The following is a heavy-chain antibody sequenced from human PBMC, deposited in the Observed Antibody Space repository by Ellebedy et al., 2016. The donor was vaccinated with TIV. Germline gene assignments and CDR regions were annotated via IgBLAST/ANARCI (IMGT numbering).Heavy chain of an antibody. CDR3: ARAGGIVVVPAPMDV. V-gene: IGHV3-33*08. Sequence: PGGSLRLSCAASGFTFSSYGMHWVRQAPGKGLEWVAVIWYDGSNQYYADSVKGRFTISRDNSKNTLYLQMNSLRAEDTAVYYCARAGGIVVVPAPMDVWGQGTTVTVSS. D-gene: IGHD2-2*01. J-gene: IGHJ6*02. CDR1: GFTFSSYG. CDR2: IWYDGSNQ.